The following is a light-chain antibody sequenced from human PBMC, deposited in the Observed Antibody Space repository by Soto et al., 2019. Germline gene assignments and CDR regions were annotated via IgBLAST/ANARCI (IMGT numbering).Light chain of an antibody. CDR2: DAP. J-gene: IGKJ5*01. Sequence: VVTQSPPTLSLSPGERATLSCRTSLSVSNYLAWYQQKPGQAPRLLIYDAPNRASGIPARFTGSGSGTDFNLTISTLEPEDFAVYYCQQRQYWPPITFGQGTRLEIK. CDR1: LSVSNY. V-gene: IGKV3-11*01. CDR3: QQRQYWPPIT.